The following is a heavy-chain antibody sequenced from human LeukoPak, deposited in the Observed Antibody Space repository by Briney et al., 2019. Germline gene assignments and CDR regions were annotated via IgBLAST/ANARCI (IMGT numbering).Heavy chain of an antibody. CDR1: GYSFTSYW. D-gene: IGHD4-17*01. CDR2: IYPGDSDT. CDR3: ARQKQDDCGDYVFGIDY. V-gene: IGHV5-51*01. J-gene: IGHJ4*02. Sequence: GESLKISCKGSGYSFTSYWIGWVRQMPGKGLDWMGIIYPGDSDTRYSPSFQGQVTISADKTIRTAYLQWSSLKASDTAMYYCARQKQDDCGDYVFGIDYWGQGTLVTVSS.